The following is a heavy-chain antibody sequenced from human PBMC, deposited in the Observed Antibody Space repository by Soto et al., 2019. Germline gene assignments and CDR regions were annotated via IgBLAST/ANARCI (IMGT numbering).Heavy chain of an antibody. CDR1: GYTFTGYY. CDR2: INPNSGGT. D-gene: IGHD6-19*01. J-gene: IGHJ4*02. Sequence: QVQLVQSGAEVKKPGASVKVSCKASGYTFTGYYMHWVRQAPGQGLEWMGWINPNSGGTNYAQKFQGRVTMTRDTSISTAYMELSRLRSDDTAVYFCARGGSCSGWYCYFDYWGQGTLVTVSS. CDR3: ARGGSCSGWYCYFDY. V-gene: IGHV1-2*02.